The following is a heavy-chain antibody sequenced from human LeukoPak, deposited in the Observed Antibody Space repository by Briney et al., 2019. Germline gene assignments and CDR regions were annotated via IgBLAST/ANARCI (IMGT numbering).Heavy chain of an antibody. CDR1: GDSISSYY. D-gene: IGHD4-11*01. Sequence: SETLSLTCTVSGDSISSYYWTWIRQPPGRGLEWIGYIYTSGSTNFNPSLKSRVTMSVDTSKNQFSLKLSSVTAADTAEYYCARQREDSNWFDPWGQGTLVTVSS. CDR2: IYTSGST. CDR3: ARQREDSNWFDP. J-gene: IGHJ5*02. V-gene: IGHV4-4*09.